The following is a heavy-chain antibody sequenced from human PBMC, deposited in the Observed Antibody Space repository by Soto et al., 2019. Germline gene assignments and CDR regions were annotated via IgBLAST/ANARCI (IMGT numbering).Heavy chain of an antibody. CDR3: ARGGVEMATTEDYDAFDI. CDR2: ISYDGSNK. D-gene: IGHD5-12*01. J-gene: IGHJ3*02. CDR1: GFTFSSYA. V-gene: IGHV3-30-3*01. Sequence: QVQLVESGGGVVQPGRSLRLSCAASGFTFSSYAMHWVRQAPGKGLEWVAVISYDGSNKYYADSVKGRFTISRDNSKNTLYLKMNSLRAEDTAVYYCARGGVEMATTEDYDAFDIWGQGTMVTVSS.